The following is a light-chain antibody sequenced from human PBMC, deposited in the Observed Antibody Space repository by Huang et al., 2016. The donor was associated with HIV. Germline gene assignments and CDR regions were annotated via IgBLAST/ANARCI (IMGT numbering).Light chain of an antibody. CDR1: QDISNH. J-gene: IGKJ4*01. CDR2: YAS. Sequence: DIQMIQFPPTLSASVGDIVTFSCLENQDISNHGLWYQQRPGRAPKFLIYYASALEDGFPSRFGCRHSGTNFSLTIDSLQPDDFATYFWQQCHLAPPTFDGGTSVE. V-gene: IGKV1-39*01. CDR3: QQCHLAPPT.